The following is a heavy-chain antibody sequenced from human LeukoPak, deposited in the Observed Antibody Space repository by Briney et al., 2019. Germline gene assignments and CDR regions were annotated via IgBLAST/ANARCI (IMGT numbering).Heavy chain of an antibody. J-gene: IGHJ5*02. CDR1: GFTFSDYY. Sequence: LRLSCAASGFTFSDYYMSWIRQAPGKGLEWIGEINHSGSTNYNPSLKSRLTISVDTSKNQFSLKLSSMTAADTAVYYCARGGYQLLYSFDPWGQGTLVTVSS. D-gene: IGHD2-2*01. V-gene: IGHV4-34*01. CDR2: INHSGST. CDR3: ARGGYQLLYSFDP.